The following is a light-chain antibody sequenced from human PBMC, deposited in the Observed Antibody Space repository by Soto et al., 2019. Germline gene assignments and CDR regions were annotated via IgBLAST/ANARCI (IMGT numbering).Light chain of an antibody. V-gene: IGKV3-11*01. CDR2: DAS. CDR3: QQHKNWLALT. CDR1: QSVSSY. Sequence: EIVLTQSPATLSLSPGERATLSCRASQSVSSYLAWYQQKPGQAPRLLLYDASNRATGIPARFSGSGSGTEFTLTISSLEPEDFAAYYCQQHKNWLALTFGAGTKVAIK. J-gene: IGKJ4*01.